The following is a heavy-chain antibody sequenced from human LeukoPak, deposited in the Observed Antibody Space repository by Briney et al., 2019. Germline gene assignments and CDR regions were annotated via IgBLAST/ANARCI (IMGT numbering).Heavy chain of an antibody. D-gene: IGHD7-27*01. Sequence: GGSLRLSCAASGLTFSSHWMHWVRQAPGKGLVWVSRITNDGSSTTYADSVKGRFTISRDNAKNMLYLQVNSLRAEDTAVYYCARGLLGTGRYFDYWGQGTLVTVSS. CDR1: GLTFSSHW. V-gene: IGHV3-74*01. CDR3: ARGLLGTGRYFDY. CDR2: ITNDGSST. J-gene: IGHJ4*02.